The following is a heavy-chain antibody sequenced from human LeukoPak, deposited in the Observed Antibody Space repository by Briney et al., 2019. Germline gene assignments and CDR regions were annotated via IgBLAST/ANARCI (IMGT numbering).Heavy chain of an antibody. J-gene: IGHJ3*02. D-gene: IGHD6-19*01. CDR3: ASDTIAVAGEGAFDI. CDR1: GGTFSSYA. Sequence: GASVKVSCKASGGTFSSYAISWVRQAPGQGLEWMGGIIPIFGTVNYAQKFQGRVTVTADKSTSTAYMELSSLRSEDTAVYYCASDTIAVAGEGAFDIWGQGTMVTVSS. CDR2: IIPIFGTV. V-gene: IGHV1-69*06.